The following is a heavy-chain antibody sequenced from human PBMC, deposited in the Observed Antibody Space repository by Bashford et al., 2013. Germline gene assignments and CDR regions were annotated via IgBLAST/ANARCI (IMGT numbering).Heavy chain of an antibody. Sequence: SETLSLTCTVSGGSVSTDSDYWSWIRQPPGKGLEWIGFINHSGATNYNPSLKSRVTISIDTSKNQFSLKLSSLTAADTAVYYCAREMWEGRRYFDYWGQGALVTVSS. CDR3: AREMWEGRRYFDY. CDR1: GGSVSTDSDY. V-gene: IGHV4-61*01. D-gene: IGHD1-26*01. CDR2: INHSGAT. J-gene: IGHJ4*02.